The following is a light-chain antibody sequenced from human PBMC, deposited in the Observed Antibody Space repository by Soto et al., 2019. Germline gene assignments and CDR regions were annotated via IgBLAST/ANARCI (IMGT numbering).Light chain of an antibody. Sequence: EIVMTQSPATLSVSPGERATLSCRASDVVGSNLAWYQQKPGQAPRLLIYGASNRATGIPGRFSGSGFGTEFTLTISGLQPEDFAVYYCQQYNDWPPITFGQGTRLEI. CDR2: GAS. J-gene: IGKJ5*01. CDR1: DVVGSN. CDR3: QQYNDWPPIT. V-gene: IGKV3-15*01.